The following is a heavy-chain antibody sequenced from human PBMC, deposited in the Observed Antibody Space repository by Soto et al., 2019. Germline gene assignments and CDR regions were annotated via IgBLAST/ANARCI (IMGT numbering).Heavy chain of an antibody. Sequence: EVQLLESGGGLVQPGGSLRLSCAASGFTFSSYAMSWVRQSPGKGLEWVSAISGSGGSTYYADSVKGRFTISRDNSKNTLYLQMNSLRAEDTAVYYCANNGDASSWFDPWGQGTLVTVSS. D-gene: IGHD4-17*01. CDR2: ISGSGGST. J-gene: IGHJ5*02. CDR1: GFTFSSYA. V-gene: IGHV3-23*01. CDR3: ANNGDASSWFDP.